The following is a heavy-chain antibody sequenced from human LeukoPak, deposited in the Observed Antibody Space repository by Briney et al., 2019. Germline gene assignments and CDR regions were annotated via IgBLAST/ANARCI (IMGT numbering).Heavy chain of an antibody. Sequence: ASVKVSCKASGYTFTSYGISWVRQAPGQGLEWMGWISAYNGSTNYAQKLQGRVTMTTDTSTSTAYMELRSLRSDDTAVYYCARAIMWYSSGSRYYFDYWGQGTLVTVSS. CDR3: ARAIMWYSSGSRYYFDY. J-gene: IGHJ4*02. CDR1: GYTFTSYG. V-gene: IGHV1-18*01. D-gene: IGHD6-19*01. CDR2: ISAYNGST.